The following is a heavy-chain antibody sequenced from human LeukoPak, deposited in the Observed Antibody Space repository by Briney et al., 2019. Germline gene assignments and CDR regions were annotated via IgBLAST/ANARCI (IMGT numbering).Heavy chain of an antibody. CDR3: ARVVGGSYYSANCFDY. Sequence: ASVKVSCKPSGYTFTSYGISWVRQAPGQGLEWMGWISAYNGNTSYAQKLQGRVTMTTDTSTSTAYMELRSPRSDDTAVYYCARVVGGSYYSANCFDYWGQGTLVTVSS. CDR2: ISAYNGNT. J-gene: IGHJ4*02. CDR1: GYTFTSYG. D-gene: IGHD1-26*01. V-gene: IGHV1-18*01.